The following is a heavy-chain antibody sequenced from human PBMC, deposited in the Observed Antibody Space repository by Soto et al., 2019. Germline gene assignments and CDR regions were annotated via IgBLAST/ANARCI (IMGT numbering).Heavy chain of an antibody. CDR2: INPNSGGT. CDR3: ARAGKGAAAGTYSYYYYYYMDV. CDR1: GYTFTGYY. D-gene: IGHD6-13*01. V-gene: IGHV1-2*04. J-gene: IGHJ6*03. Sequence: QVQLVQSGAEVKKPGASVKVSCEASGYTFTGYYMHWVRQAPGQGLEWMGWINPNSGGTNYAQKFQGWVTKTRDTCISRAYMELSRLRSDDTAVYYCARAGKGAAAGTYSYYYYYYMDVWGKGTTVTVSS.